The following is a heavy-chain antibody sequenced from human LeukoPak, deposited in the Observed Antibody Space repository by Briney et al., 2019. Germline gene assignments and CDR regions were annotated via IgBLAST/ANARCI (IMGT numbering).Heavy chain of an antibody. V-gene: IGHV3-21*01. CDR2: ITSSSRYI. CDR1: GFTFGDYA. CDR3: ASQSYARFDP. J-gene: IGHJ5*02. Sequence: GGSLRLSCTASGFTFGDYAMSWVRQAPGKGLEWVSSITSSSRYIYYADSVKGRFTISRDNANNSLYLQMNSLRVEDTAVYYCASQSYARFDPWGQGTLVTVSS. D-gene: IGHD3-16*01.